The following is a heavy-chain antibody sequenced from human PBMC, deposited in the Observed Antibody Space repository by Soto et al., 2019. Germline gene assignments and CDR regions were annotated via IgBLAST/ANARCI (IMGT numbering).Heavy chain of an antibody. Sequence: GGSLRLSCAASGFTFRSFTMNWVRQAPGKGLEWVSTISSNSAYIYYTDALRGRFTISRDNTKNSLHLQMNSLRAEDTAVYYCTRDASRDSSARGWFDPWGPGTLVTVSS. CDR3: TRDASRDSSARGWFDP. CDR2: ISSNSAYI. CDR1: GFTFRSFT. J-gene: IGHJ5*02. V-gene: IGHV3-21*01. D-gene: IGHD6-13*01.